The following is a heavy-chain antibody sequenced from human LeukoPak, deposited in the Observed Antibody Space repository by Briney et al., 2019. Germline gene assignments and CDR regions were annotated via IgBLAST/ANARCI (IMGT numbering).Heavy chain of an antibody. CDR3: ASGITVIAENYYYGMDV. CDR2: IYYSGRT. CDR1: GGSISSGGYY. D-gene: IGHD4-11*01. Sequence: PSQTLSLTCTVSGGSISSGGYYWSWIRQHPGKGLEWLRYIYYSGRTYYNPSLKSRVTISVDTSKNQFSLKLRSVTAADTAVYYCASGITVIAENYYYGMDVWGQGTTVTVSS. V-gene: IGHV4-31*03. J-gene: IGHJ6*02.